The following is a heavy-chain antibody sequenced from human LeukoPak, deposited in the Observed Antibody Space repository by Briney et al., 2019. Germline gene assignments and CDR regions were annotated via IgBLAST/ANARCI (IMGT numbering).Heavy chain of an antibody. CDR2: ISRNGGAV. D-gene: IGHD2-21*01. Sequence: PGGSLRLSCAASGFTFNQHSMSWIRQAPGKGLEWLSYISRNGGAVHCADSVEGRFTISRDNAKNSLNLQMNGLTTDDTAVYFCARASSLFGGFDSWGRGTLVTVSS. J-gene: IGHJ4*02. V-gene: IGHV3-11*01. CDR1: GFTFNQHS. CDR3: ARASSLFGGFDS.